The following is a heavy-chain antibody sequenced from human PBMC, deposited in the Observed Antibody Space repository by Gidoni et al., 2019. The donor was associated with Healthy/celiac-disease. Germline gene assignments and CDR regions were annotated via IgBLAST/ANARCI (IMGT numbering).Heavy chain of an antibody. J-gene: IGHJ5*02. CDR1: GGSFSCSY. D-gene: IGHD2-2*01. Sequence: QVQLQQWGAGLLKPSETLSLTCAVYGGSFSCSYWSWIRQPPGKGLEWIGEINHSGSTNYNPSLKSRVTISVDTSKNQFSLKLSSVTAADTAVYYCARGGGYCSSTSCSTNWFDPWGQGTLVTVSS. CDR2: INHSGST. V-gene: IGHV4-34*01. CDR3: ARGGGYCSSTSCSTNWFDP.